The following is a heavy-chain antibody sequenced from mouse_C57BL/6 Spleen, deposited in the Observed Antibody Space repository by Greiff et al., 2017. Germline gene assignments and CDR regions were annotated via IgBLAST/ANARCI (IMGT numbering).Heavy chain of an antibody. CDR3: ARITPDYAMDY. Sequence: DVQLQESEGGLVQPGSSMKLSCTASGFTFSDYYLAWVRQVPEKGLEWVANIDYDGSSTYYLDSLKSRFIISRDNAKNILYLQMSSLKSEDTATYYCARITPDYAMDYWGPGTSGTVSS. CDR1: GFTFSDYY. D-gene: IGHD1-1*01. V-gene: IGHV5-16*01. J-gene: IGHJ4*01. CDR2: IDYDGSST.